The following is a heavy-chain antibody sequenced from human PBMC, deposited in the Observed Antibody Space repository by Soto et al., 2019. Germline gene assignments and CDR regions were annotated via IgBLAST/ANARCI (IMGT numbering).Heavy chain of an antibody. V-gene: IGHV3-48*03. CDR3: ARLSGTYGRRHYFDY. D-gene: IGHD4-17*01. J-gene: IGHJ4*02. CDR1: GFTVSSYE. CDR2: ISSSGSTI. Sequence: EVNLVESGGGLVQPGGSLRLSWTASGFTVSSYEMTWHRLVGEKALELVSYISSSGSTIHYADSVSGLITIYRNNATSSPERLMNSQRAEDTATYDCARLSGTYGRRHYFDYWSQGSLVTVSS.